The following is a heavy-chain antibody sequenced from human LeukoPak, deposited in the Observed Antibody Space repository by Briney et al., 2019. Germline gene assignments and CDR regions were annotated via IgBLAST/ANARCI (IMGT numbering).Heavy chain of an antibody. J-gene: IGHJ4*02. CDR2: ISYDGSNK. CDR3: AKTHYDYVWGSYGY. Sequence: GGSLRLSCAASGFIFSNYGMSWVRQAPGKGLEWVAVISYDGSNKYYADSVKGRFTISRDNSKNTLYLQMNSLRAEDTAVYYCAKTHYDYVWGSYGYWGQGTLVTVSS. V-gene: IGHV3-30*18. CDR1: GFIFSNYG. D-gene: IGHD3-16*01.